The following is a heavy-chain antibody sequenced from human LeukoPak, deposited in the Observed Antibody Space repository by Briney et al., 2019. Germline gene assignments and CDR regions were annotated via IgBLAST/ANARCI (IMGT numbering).Heavy chain of an antibody. D-gene: IGHD6-19*01. CDR3: ARDRRGIAVAANWFDP. V-gene: IGHV1-2*02. Sequence: ASVKVSCKASGYTFTGYYMHWVRQAPGQGLEWMGWINPNSGGTYYAQKFQGRVTMTKDTSISTAYMELSRLRSAETAVYYCARDRRGIAVAANWFDPWGQGKLVTVSS. CDR2: INPNSGGT. J-gene: IGHJ5*02. CDR1: GYTFTGYY.